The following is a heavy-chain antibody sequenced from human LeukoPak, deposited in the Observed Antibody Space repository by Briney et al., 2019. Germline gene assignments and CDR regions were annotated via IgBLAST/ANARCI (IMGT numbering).Heavy chain of an antibody. CDR3: ARGSGSGYLIPYDY. D-gene: IGHD3-10*01. CDR1: GYPFANFA. Sequence: GASVKVSCKASGYPFANFAISWVRQARGQGLEWVGWISGDKGPTYYAQKFQGRVTITTDESTSTAYMELSSLRSEDTAVYYCARGSGSGYLIPYDYWGQGTLVTVSS. CDR2: ISGDKGPT. V-gene: IGHV1-18*01. J-gene: IGHJ4*02.